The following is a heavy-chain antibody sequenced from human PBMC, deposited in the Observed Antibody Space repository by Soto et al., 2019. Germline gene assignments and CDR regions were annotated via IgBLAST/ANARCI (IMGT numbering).Heavy chain of an antibody. Sequence: GSLRLSCVASEFTFSNYEMNWVRQAPGKGLEWVSYISYTGSTIYYADSVRGRFTISRDNSKNSLYLQMNRLRAEDTAVYYCARGLRNHYDRSGLHYWGQGTLVTVSS. CDR3: ARGLRNHYDRSGLHY. CDR1: EFTFSNYE. J-gene: IGHJ4*02. V-gene: IGHV3-48*03. D-gene: IGHD3-22*01. CDR2: ISYTGSTI.